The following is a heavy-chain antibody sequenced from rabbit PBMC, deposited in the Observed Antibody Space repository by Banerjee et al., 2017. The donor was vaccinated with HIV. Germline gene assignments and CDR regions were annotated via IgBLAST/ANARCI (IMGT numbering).Heavy chain of an antibody. J-gene: IGHJ4*01. CDR1: GFSFSNGYV. V-gene: IGHV1S45*01. CDR2: INTGSSGST. D-gene: IGHD1-1*01. Sequence: QEQLEESGGDLVKPEGSLTLTCTASGFSFSNGYVMCWVRQAPGKGLEWIACINTGSSGSTYYASWAKGRFTISKTSSTTVTLQMTSLTVADTATYFCARDEQASGGYVFNLWGQGTLVTVS. CDR3: ARDEQASGGYVFNL.